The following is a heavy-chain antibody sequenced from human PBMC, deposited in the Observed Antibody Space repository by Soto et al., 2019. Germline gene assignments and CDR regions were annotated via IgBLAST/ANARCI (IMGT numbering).Heavy chain of an antibody. CDR2: INAGNGNT. CDR1: GYTFTSYA. J-gene: IGHJ4*02. Sequence: QVQLVQSGAEVKKPGASVKVSCKASGYTFTSYAMHWVRQAPGQRLEWMGWINAGNGNTKYSQKFQGRVTITRDTSASAAYMELSSLRSEDTAVYYCARAPGGPDGPGDYWGQGTLVTVSS. V-gene: IGHV1-3*01. D-gene: IGHD2-15*01. CDR3: ARAPGGPDGPGDY.